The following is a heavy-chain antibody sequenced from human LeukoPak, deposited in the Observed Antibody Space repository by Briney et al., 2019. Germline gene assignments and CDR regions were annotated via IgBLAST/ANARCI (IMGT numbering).Heavy chain of an antibody. V-gene: IGHV1-46*01. D-gene: IGHD3-22*01. CDR2: INPSGGST. CDR3: ARDPNYYDSSGYHFDY. CDR1: GYTFTSYY. J-gene: IGHJ4*02. Sequence: ASVKVSCKASGYTFTSYYMHWVRQASGQGLEWMGIINPSGGSTSYAQKFQGRVTMTRDMSTSTVYMELSSLRSEDTAVYYCARDPNYYDSSGYHFDYWGQGTLVTVSS.